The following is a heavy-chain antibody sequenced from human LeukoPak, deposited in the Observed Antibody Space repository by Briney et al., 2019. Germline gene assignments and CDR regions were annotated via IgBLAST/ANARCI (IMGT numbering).Heavy chain of an antibody. CDR1: GYTFTSYG. CDR3: ARDFPGNFDWLTAGDY. CDR2: ISAYNGNT. Sequence: ASVKVSCKASGYTFTSYGISWVQQAPGQGLEWMGWISAYNGNTNYAQKLQGRVTMTTDTSTSTAYMELRSLRSDDTAVYYCARDFPGNFDWLTAGDYWGQGTLVTVSS. J-gene: IGHJ4*02. D-gene: IGHD3-9*01. V-gene: IGHV1-18*01.